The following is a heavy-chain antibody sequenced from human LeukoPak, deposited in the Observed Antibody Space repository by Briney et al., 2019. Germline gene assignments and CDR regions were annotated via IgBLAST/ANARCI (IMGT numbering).Heavy chain of an antibody. D-gene: IGHD3-10*01. CDR2: ISGSGAST. V-gene: IGHV3-23*01. J-gene: IGHJ6*02. Sequence: GGSLRLSCAASGFTFNSYAMSWVRQAPGKGLEWVSAISGSGASTYYADSVKGRFTISRDNSKDTLYVQMNSLSVDDTAVYYCAKGFSYYYYYGMDVWGQGTTVTV. CDR1: GFTFNSYA. CDR3: AKGFSYYYYYGMDV.